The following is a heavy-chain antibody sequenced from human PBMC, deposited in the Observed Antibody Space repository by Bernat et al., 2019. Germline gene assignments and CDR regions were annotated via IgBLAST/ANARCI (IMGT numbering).Heavy chain of an antibody. D-gene: IGHD4-17*01. Sequence: QVQLVESGGGVVQPGRSLRLSCAASGFTFSSYGMHWVRQAPGKGLEWVAVIWYDGSNKYYADSVKGRFTISRDNSKNTLYLQMNSLRAEDTAVYYCARDVPDYGEYDYWGQGTLVTVSS. CDR1: GFTFSSYG. CDR3: ARDVPDYGEYDY. V-gene: IGHV3-33*01. CDR2: IWYDGSNK. J-gene: IGHJ4*02.